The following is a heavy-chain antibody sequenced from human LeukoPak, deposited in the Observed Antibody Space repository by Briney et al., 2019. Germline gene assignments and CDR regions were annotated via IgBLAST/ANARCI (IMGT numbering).Heavy chain of an antibody. CDR3: ARDYYDSSGFGAFDI. Sequence: GASVKVSFKASGYTFTSYGISWVRQAPGQGLEWMGWISAYNGNTNYAQKLQGRVTMTTDTSTSTAYMELRRLRSDDTAVYYCARDYYDSSGFGAFDIWGQGTMVTVSS. D-gene: IGHD3-22*01. J-gene: IGHJ3*02. CDR2: ISAYNGNT. V-gene: IGHV1-18*01. CDR1: GYTFTSYG.